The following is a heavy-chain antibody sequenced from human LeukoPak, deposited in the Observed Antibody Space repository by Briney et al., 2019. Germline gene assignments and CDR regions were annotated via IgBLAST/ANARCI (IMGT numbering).Heavy chain of an antibody. CDR3: ARSGSYAFDY. J-gene: IGHJ4*02. Sequence: GGSLGLSRAASGFTFSSYSMNWVRQAPGKGLEWVSYISSSSSTIYYADSVKDRFTISRDNAKNSLYLQMNSLRAEDTAVYYCARSGSYAFDYWGQGTLVTVSS. V-gene: IGHV3-48*01. D-gene: IGHD1-26*01. CDR1: GFTFSSYS. CDR2: ISSSSSTI.